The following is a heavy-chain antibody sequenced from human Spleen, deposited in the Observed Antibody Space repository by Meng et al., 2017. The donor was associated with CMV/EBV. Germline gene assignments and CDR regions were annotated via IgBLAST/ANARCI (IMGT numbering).Heavy chain of an antibody. CDR2: INWNGGST. Sequence: GESLKISCAASGFTFDDYGMSWVRQAPGKGLEWVCGINWNGGSTGYADTVKGRFTISRDNAKNSLYLQMNSLRAEGTALYHCAREGCSSTSCQGAFDFWGQGTMVTFSS. CDR1: GFTFDDYG. D-gene: IGHD2-2*01. V-gene: IGHV3-20*01. J-gene: IGHJ3*01. CDR3: AREGCSSTSCQGAFDF.